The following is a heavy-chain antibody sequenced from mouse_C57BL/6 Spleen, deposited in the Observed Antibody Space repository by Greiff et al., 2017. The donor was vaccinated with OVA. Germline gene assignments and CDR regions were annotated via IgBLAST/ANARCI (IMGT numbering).Heavy chain of an antibody. J-gene: IGHJ4*01. CDR1: GYTFTSYW. CDR3: ARSGSNYDRYYAMDY. V-gene: IGHV1-69*01. D-gene: IGHD2-5*01. Sequence: QVQLQQPGAELVMPGASVKLSCKASGYTFTSYWMHWVKQRPGQGLEWIGEIDPSDSYTNYNQKFQGKSTLTVDKSSSTAYMQLSSLTSEDSAVYYCARSGSNYDRYYAMDYWGQGTSVTVSS. CDR2: IDPSDSYT.